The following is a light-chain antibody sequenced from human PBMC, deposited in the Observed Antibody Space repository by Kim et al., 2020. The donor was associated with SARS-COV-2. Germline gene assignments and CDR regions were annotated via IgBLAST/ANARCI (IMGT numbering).Light chain of an antibody. CDR2: GKN. V-gene: IGLV3-19*01. CDR1: SLRLYY. J-gene: IGLJ2*01. CDR3: NSRDSSGDHVI. Sequence: SSELTQDPAVSVALGQTVRITCQGDSLRLYYASWYQKKPGQAPVLVIYGKNNRSSGIPDRFSGSNSVNTASLTITGAQAEDETNFYCNSRDSSGDHVIIGGGAQLTVL.